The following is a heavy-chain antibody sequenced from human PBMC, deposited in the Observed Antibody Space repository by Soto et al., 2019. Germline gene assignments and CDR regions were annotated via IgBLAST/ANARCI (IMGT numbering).Heavy chain of an antibody. CDR2: ISPYTGNT. V-gene: IGHV1-18*01. CDR3: EMVDNYVTPTPQDV. Sequence: QVQLVQSGDEVKKPGASVKVSCKASGYIFVNYGIAWVRQAPGQGLEWMGWISPYTGNTHSATKIQGRLTMTTDTSTSTADMDLGSLTSDDTGVYYCEMVDNYVTPTPQDVWGQGTTVTVSS. D-gene: IGHD3-16*01. CDR1: GYIFVNYG. J-gene: IGHJ6*02.